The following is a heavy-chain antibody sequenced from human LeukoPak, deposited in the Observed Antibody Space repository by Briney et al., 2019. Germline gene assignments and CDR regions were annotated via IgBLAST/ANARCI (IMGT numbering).Heavy chain of an antibody. Sequence: GGSLRLSCAASGFTVSSNYMSWVRQAPGKGLEWVSLIYSGGSGGGTYYADSVKGRFTISRDNSKNTLYLQMNSLRAGDTAVYYCAREDEGSGLALDHWGQGSLVTVSS. CDR3: AREDEGSGLALDH. V-gene: IGHV3-53*01. CDR2: IYSGGSGGGT. J-gene: IGHJ4*02. CDR1: GFTVSSNY. D-gene: IGHD3-10*01.